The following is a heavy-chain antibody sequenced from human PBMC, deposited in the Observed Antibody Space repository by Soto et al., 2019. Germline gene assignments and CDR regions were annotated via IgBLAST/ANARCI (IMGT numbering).Heavy chain of an antibody. CDR2: IYHSGST. Sequence: SETLSLTCVVSGGSISTDNWWSWVRQSPGKGLEWIGEIYHSGSTGYNPSLKSRVVMSVDESENQFSLKMNSVTAADTAVYYCARGPVGQVATAFDSWGQGTLVTVSS. CDR3: ARGPVGQVATAFDS. J-gene: IGHJ4*02. CDR1: GGSISTDNW. V-gene: IGHV4-4*02. D-gene: IGHD5-12*01.